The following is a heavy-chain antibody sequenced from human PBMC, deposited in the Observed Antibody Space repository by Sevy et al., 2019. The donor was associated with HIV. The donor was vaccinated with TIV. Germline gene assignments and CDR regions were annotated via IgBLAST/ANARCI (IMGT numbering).Heavy chain of an antibody. Sequence: GGSLRLSCAASGFSVSSNYMSWVRQAPGKGPEWVSVIHSGGRISYADSVQGRFTISRDNSKNTLYLQMNSLRTEDTALYYCAKDSGYSSGSNYFDYWGQGTLVTVSS. CDR1: GFSVSSNY. D-gene: IGHD6-19*01. V-gene: IGHV3-53*05. J-gene: IGHJ4*02. CDR2: IHSGGRI. CDR3: AKDSGYSSGSNYFDY.